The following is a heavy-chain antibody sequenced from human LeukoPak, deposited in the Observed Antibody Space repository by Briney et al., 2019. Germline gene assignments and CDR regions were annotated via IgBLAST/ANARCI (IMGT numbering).Heavy chain of an antibody. V-gene: IGHV3-23*01. CDR2: ISGSGGST. D-gene: IGHD2-2*01. CDR1: GFTFSSYA. Sequence: GGSLRLSCAASGFTFSSYAMSWVREAPGKGLEWVSAISGSGGSTYYADSVKGRFTILRDNSKNTLYRQMNSLRAEDPAVYYCARLSDTEGSSTSYRASDIWGQGTMVTVCS. J-gene: IGHJ3*02. CDR3: ARLSDTEGSSTSYRASDI.